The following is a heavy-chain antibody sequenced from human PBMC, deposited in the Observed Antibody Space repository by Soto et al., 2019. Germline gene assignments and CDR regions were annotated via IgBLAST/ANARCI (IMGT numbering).Heavy chain of an antibody. J-gene: IGHJ5*02. D-gene: IGHD4-17*01. Sequence: SVKVSCKASGGTFSSYAISWVRQAPGQGLEWMGGIIPIYGTANYAQKFQGRVTITADESTSTAYMELSSLRSEDTAVYYCAISYGDSYNWFDPWGQGTLVTVSS. CDR1: GGTFSSYA. CDR2: IIPIYGTA. V-gene: IGHV1-69*13. CDR3: AISYGDSYNWFDP.